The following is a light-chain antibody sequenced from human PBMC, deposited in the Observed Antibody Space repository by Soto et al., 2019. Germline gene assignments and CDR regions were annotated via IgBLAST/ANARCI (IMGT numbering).Light chain of an antibody. CDR2: AAS. Sequence: DIQMTQSPSSVSASVGDRVTITCRASQDISVWLTWYQQKPGKAPNLLIYAASSLQSGVPSRFSGSGSGTDFSLTISSLQPEDSATYYCQQANSFPPTFGGGTKVEIK. CDR3: QQANSFPPT. CDR1: QDISVW. V-gene: IGKV1D-12*01. J-gene: IGKJ4*01.